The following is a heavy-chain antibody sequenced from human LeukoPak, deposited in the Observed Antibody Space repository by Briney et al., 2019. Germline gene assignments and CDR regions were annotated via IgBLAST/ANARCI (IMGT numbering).Heavy chain of an antibody. CDR3: ARVQGSSWSLSEPSYFDY. CDR1: GGSISSGSYY. D-gene: IGHD6-13*01. CDR2: IYTSGST. V-gene: IGHV4-61*02. Sequence: SSETLSLTCTVSGGSISSGSYYWSWIRQPAGKGLEWIGRIYTSGSTNYNPSLKSRVTISVDTSKNQFSLKLSSVTAADTAVYYCARVQGSSWSLSEPSYFDYWGQGTLVTVSS. J-gene: IGHJ4*02.